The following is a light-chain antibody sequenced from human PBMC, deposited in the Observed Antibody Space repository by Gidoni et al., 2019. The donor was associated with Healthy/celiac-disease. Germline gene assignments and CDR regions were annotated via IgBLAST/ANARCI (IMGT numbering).Light chain of an antibody. CDR2: GVS. CDR1: QSVSSN. V-gene: IGKV3-15*01. CDR3: QQYNNWPPLT. J-gene: IGKJ4*01. Sequence: EIVMTQSPATLSVSPGARATLSCRASQSVSSNLAWYQQKPGQAPRLLIYGVSTRATGIPARFSGSGSGTEFTLTISSLQSEDFAVYYCQQYNNWPPLTFGGGTKVEIK.